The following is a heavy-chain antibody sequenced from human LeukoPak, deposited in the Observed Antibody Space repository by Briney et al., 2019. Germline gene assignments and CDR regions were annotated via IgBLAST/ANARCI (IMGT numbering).Heavy chain of an antibody. Sequence: SETLSLTCTVSGGSISSSSYYWGWIRQPPGKGLEWVGSIYYSGSTYYNPSLKSRVTISVDTSKNQFSLKLSSVTAADTAVYYCASVSVVTANYYYYYMDVWGKGTTVTVSS. D-gene: IGHD2-15*01. CDR1: GGSISSSSYY. CDR2: IYYSGST. V-gene: IGHV4-39*07. J-gene: IGHJ6*03. CDR3: ASVSVVTANYYYYYMDV.